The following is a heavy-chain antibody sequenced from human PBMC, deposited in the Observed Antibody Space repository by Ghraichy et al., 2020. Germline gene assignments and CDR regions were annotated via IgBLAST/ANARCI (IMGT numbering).Heavy chain of an antibody. CDR2: ISGSGGST. CDR3: AKPTMVRGVPHFDY. J-gene: IGHJ4*02. D-gene: IGHD3-10*01. CDR1: GFTFSSYA. V-gene: IGHV3-23*01. Sequence: LSLTCAASGFTFSSYAMSWVRQAPGKGLEWVSAISGSGGSTYYADSVKGRFTISRDNSKNTLYLQMNSLRAEDTAVYYCAKPTMVRGVPHFDYWGQGTLVTVSS.